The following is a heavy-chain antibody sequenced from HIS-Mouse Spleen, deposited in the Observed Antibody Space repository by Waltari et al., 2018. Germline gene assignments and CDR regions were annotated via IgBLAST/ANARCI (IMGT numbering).Heavy chain of an antibody. CDR2: IIPILGIA. CDR3: ARIYCSSTSCYGGGWFDP. J-gene: IGHJ5*02. CDR1: GGTFSSYA. Sequence: QVQLVQSGAEVKKPGSSVKVSCKASGGTFSSYAISWVRQAPGQGLEWMGRIIPILGIANYAQKFQGGVTITAAKSTSTAYMELSSLRSEDTAVYYCARIYCSSTSCYGGGWFDPWGQGTLVTVSS. D-gene: IGHD2-2*01. V-gene: IGHV1-69*04.